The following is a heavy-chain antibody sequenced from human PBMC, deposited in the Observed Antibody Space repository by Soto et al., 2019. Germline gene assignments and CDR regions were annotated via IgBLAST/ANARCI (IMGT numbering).Heavy chain of an antibody. V-gene: IGHV3-30*18. Sequence: QVQLVESGGGVVQPGRSLRLSCAASGFTFSSYGMHWVRQAPGKGLEWVAVISNDGSNRYYEDSVKGRFTISRDYSKNTVYLQMNSLRAEDTAVYHCAKDSSHYVSGSYYTIDYWGQGTLVTVSS. J-gene: IGHJ4*02. CDR1: GFTFSSYG. CDR3: AKDSSHYVSGSYYTIDY. D-gene: IGHD3-10*01. CDR2: ISNDGSNR.